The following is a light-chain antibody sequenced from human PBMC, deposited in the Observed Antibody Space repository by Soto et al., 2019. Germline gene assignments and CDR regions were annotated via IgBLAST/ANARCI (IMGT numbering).Light chain of an antibody. CDR3: QHYNNWPPGT. CDR2: RAS. V-gene: IGKV3-15*01. J-gene: IGKJ1*01. Sequence: IVMTQSPATLSVSPGERATLSCRAGQTIYSNVAWYQQRPGQAPRLLIYRASTRATGVPARFSGSGSGTEFTLTISSLQSEDFAVYYCQHYNNWPPGTFGQGTKVDIK. CDR1: QTIYSN.